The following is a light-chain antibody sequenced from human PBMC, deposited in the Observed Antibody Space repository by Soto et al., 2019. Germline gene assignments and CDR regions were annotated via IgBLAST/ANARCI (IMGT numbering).Light chain of an antibody. J-gene: IGLJ2*01. CDR2: EVT. CDR3: SSYTTSSTLV. CDR1: SSDVGTYNY. Sequence: QSVLTQPASVSGSPGQSSTISCTGTSSDVGTYNYVSWYQQHPGKAPKLMIYEVTNRPSGVPYRFSGSKSGNTASPTITGRQAEDEADYYCSSYTTSSTLVFGGGTKLTVL. V-gene: IGLV2-14*01.